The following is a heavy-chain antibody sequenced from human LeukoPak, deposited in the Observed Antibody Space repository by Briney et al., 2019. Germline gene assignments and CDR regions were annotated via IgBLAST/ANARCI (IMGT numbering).Heavy chain of an antibody. CDR1: GFTFSSYS. CDR2: ISSSSSYI. D-gene: IGHD2-21*02. Sequence: GGSLRLSCAASGFTFSSYSMNWVRQAPGKGLEWVSSISSSSSYIYYADSVKGRFTISRDNAKNSLYLQMNGLRAEDTAVYYCARDSACGGDCYWAVSSYYYYYMDVWGKGTTVTVSS. V-gene: IGHV3-21*01. J-gene: IGHJ6*03. CDR3: ARDSACGGDCYWAVSSYYYYYMDV.